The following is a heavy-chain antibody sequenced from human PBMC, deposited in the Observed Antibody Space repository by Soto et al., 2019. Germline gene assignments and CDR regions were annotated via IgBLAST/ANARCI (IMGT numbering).Heavy chain of an antibody. CDR3: AREGRVGIYGMDV. CDR1: GYTFSSYA. Sequence: SVKVSCKASGYTFSSYAISWVRQAPGQGLEWMGGIIPIFGTANYAQKFQGRVTITADESTSTAYMELSSLRSEDTAVYYCAREGRVGIYGMDVWGQGTTVTVSS. V-gene: IGHV1-69*13. J-gene: IGHJ6*02. CDR2: IIPIFGTA.